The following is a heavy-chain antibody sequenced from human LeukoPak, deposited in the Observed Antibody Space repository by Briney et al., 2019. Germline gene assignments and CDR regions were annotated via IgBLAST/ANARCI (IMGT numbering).Heavy chain of an antibody. CDR3: ARVIGSYGDSAY. Sequence: GGSLRLSCAASGFTFSSYAMSWVRQAPGKGLEWLSYISSTSSAIYYADSLKGRFTISRDNAKNSLYLQMNSLRAEDTAVYYCARVIGSYGDSAYWGQGTLVTVSS. J-gene: IGHJ4*02. D-gene: IGHD3-16*01. V-gene: IGHV3-48*04. CDR2: ISSTSSAI. CDR1: GFTFSSYA.